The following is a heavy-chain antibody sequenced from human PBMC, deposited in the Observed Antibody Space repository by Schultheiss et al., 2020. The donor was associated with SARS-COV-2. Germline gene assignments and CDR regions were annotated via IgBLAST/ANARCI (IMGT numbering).Heavy chain of an antibody. CDR2: IIPIFGTA. Sequence: SVKVSCKASGYTFTSYGISWVRQAPGQGLEWMGGIIPIFGTANYAQKFQGRVTITADESTSTAYMELSSLRSEDTAVYYCATLGDSSGWYYYWGQGTLVTVSS. CDR3: ATLGDSSGWYYY. CDR1: GYTFTSYG. V-gene: IGHV1-69*13. J-gene: IGHJ4*02. D-gene: IGHD6-19*01.